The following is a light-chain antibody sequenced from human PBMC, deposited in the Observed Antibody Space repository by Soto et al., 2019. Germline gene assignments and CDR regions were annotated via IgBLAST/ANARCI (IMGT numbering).Light chain of an antibody. V-gene: IGKV3-20*01. CDR1: ESVISRE. Sequence: EIVLTQSPDTLSLSPGERATLSCRASESVISRELAWYQRKHGQAPRHLIYDASTRATGISDRFTGSGTRNHFQLCITRLEPEDFALYYYQYYGTSTLNSGGGPQEEI. J-gene: IGKJ4*01. CDR3: QYYGTSTLN. CDR2: DAS.